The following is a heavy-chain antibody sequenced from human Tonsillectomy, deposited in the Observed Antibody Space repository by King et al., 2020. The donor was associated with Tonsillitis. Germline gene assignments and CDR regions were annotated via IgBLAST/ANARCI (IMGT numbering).Heavy chain of an antibody. CDR2: ISWNSGSI. Sequence: QLVESGGGLVQPGRSLRLSCAASGFTFDDYAMHWVRQAPGKGLEWVSGISWNSGSIGYADSVKGRFTISRDNAKNSLYLQMNSLRAEDTALYYCAKDINGDYYDSSGYFDYWGQGTLVTVSS. CDR3: AKDINGDYYDSSGYFDY. D-gene: IGHD3-22*01. V-gene: IGHV3-9*01. J-gene: IGHJ4*02. CDR1: GFTFDDYA.